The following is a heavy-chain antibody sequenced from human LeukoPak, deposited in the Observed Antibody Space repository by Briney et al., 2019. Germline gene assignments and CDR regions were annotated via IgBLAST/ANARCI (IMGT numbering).Heavy chain of an antibody. V-gene: IGHV4-34*01. D-gene: IGHD7-27*01. CDR3: ARETPSTGDLDY. CDR1: GGSFSGYY. CDR2: INHGGST. Sequence: SETLSLTCAVYGGSFSGYYWSWIRQPPGKGLEWIGEINHGGSTNYNPSLKSRVTISVDTSKNQFSLKLSSVTAADTAVYYCARETPSTGDLDYWGQGTLVTVSS. J-gene: IGHJ4*02.